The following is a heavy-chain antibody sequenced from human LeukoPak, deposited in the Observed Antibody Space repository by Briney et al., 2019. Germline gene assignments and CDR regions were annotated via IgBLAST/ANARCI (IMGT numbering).Heavy chain of an antibody. CDR1: GGSISSYY. Sequence: PSETLSLTCTVSGGSISSYYWSWIRQPPGKGLEWIGYIHYSGSTHYNPSLKSRVTISLDTSKNQFSLKLTSVTAADTAVYYCARQSTHPGGQWLVPGYFDPWGQGTLVTVSS. V-gene: IGHV4-59*12. CDR3: ARQSTHPGGQWLVPGYFDP. D-gene: IGHD6-19*01. J-gene: IGHJ5*02. CDR2: IHYSGST.